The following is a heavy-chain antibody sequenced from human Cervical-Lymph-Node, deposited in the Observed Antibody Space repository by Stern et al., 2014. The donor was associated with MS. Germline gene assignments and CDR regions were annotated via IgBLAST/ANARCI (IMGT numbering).Heavy chain of an antibody. V-gene: IGHV1-69*09. Sequence: VQLVESGAEVKKPGSSMKVSCKASGGTFSSYSISWVRQAPGQGLEWMGRIIPILAIANYAQKFQGRITITADKSTSTAYVELSSLRSEDTAVYYCARDSDFSGMDVWGQGTTVTVSS. CDR1: GGTFSSYS. J-gene: IGHJ6*02. CDR3: ARDSDFSGMDV. D-gene: IGHD3-3*01. CDR2: IIPILAIA.